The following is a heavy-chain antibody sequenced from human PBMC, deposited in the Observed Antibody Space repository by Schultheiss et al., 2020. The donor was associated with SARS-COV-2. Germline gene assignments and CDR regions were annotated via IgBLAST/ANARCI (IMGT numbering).Heavy chain of an antibody. CDR3: ARDRLLWEYYYYYGMDV. CDR2: ISSSSSYI. V-gene: IGHV3-21*04. Sequence: GGSLRLSCAASGFTFNDYAMSWVRQAPGKGLEWVSSISSSSSYIYYADSVKGRFTISRDNAKNSLYLQMNSLRAEDTAVYYCARDRLLWEYYYYYGMDVWGQGTTVTVSS. CDR1: GFTFNDYA. J-gene: IGHJ6*02. D-gene: IGHD3-10*01.